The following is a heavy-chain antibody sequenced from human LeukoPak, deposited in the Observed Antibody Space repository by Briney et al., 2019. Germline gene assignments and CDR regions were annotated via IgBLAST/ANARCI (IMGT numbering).Heavy chain of an antibody. J-gene: IGHJ4*02. V-gene: IGHV3-30*02. CDR1: GFIFSNYD. Sequence: GGALRLSCAASGFIFSNYDMHWGRQAPGKGLEWVTFIRYDGSNKFYADSVKGRFTISRDNSKNMLYLQMNSLKSEDTAVYYCTTYGSGRKFDYWGQGILVTVSS. CDR3: TTYGSGRKFDY. D-gene: IGHD3-10*01. CDR2: IRYDGSNK.